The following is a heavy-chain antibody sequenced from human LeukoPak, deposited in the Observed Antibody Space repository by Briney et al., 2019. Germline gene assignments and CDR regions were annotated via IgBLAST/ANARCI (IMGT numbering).Heavy chain of an antibody. V-gene: IGHV3-66*01. CDR2: IYSGGST. CDR1: GFRVTNDY. Sequence: GGSLRLSCAVSGFRVTNDYMNWVRQAPGKGLEWVSIIYSGGSTYYSDSVKGRFTISRDSSNNTLFLQMTNLRADDSGLYYCATDVRSSPLGFWGHGTLVTVSS. CDR3: ATDVRSSPLGF. J-gene: IGHJ4*01. D-gene: IGHD6-13*01.